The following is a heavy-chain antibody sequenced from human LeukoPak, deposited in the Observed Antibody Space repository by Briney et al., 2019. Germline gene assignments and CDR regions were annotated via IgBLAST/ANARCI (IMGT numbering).Heavy chain of an antibody. V-gene: IGHV1-69*05. CDR3: ARGGYSGYGRYYYYYMDV. D-gene: IGHD5-12*01. Sequence: GASVKVSCKASGGTFSSYAISWVRQAPGQGLEWMGRIIPIFGTANYAQKFQGRVTITTDESTSTAYMELSSLRSEDTAVYYCARGGYSGYGRYYYYYMDVWGKGTTVTVSS. CDR1: GGTFSSYA. CDR2: IIPIFGTA. J-gene: IGHJ6*03.